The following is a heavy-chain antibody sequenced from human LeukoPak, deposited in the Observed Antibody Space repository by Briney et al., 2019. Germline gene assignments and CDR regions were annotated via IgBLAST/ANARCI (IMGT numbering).Heavy chain of an antibody. Sequence: PGGSLRLSCAASGFSFSDYYMGWVRQAPGKGLEWLSYIFGVSNIIYYADSVKGRFTISRDNAKNSLFLQMNSLRAEDTAVYYCAKANLILEVPAAPFGYWGKGTLVTVSS. V-gene: IGHV3-11*01. CDR3: AKANLILEVPAAPFGY. J-gene: IGHJ4*02. CDR2: IFGVSNII. CDR1: GFSFSDYY. D-gene: IGHD2-2*01.